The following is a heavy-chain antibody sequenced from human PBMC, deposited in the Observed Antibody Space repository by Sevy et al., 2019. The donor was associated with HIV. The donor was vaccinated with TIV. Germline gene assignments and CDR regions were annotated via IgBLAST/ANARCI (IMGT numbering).Heavy chain of an antibody. D-gene: IGHD4-17*01. J-gene: IGHJ4*02. CDR3: ARVRGYGDSFYFDY. V-gene: IGHV4-4*07. Sequence: SETLSLTCTVSGDSISTFYWGWIRQPAGKGLEWMGRIFTSGTTNYNPSLKRRLTISVDTSKNQFSMKLSSVTAADKAVYYCARVRGYGDSFYFDYWGQGILVTVSS. CDR1: GDSISTFY. CDR2: IFTSGTT.